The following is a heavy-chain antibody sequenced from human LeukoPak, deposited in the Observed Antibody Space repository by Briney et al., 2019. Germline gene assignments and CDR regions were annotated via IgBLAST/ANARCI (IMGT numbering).Heavy chain of an antibody. CDR3: ARDPRYIGYDHHSFCYYYYYMDV. CDR1: GYTFTGYY. J-gene: IGHJ6*03. Sequence: ASVKVSCKASGYTFTGYYMHWVRQAPGQGLEWMGWINPNSGGTNYAQRFQGRVTMTRDTSISTAYMEVSRLRSDDTAVYYCARDPRYIGYDHHSFCYYYYYMDVWGKGTTVTVSS. V-gene: IGHV1-2*02. CDR2: INPNSGGT. D-gene: IGHD5-12*01.